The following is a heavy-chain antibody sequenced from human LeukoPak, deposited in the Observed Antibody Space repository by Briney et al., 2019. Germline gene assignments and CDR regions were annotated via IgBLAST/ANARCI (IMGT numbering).Heavy chain of an antibody. J-gene: IGHJ4*02. D-gene: IGHD3-22*01. CDR3: ARDPSRGYESSGYYYY. CDR1: GFTFSSYG. CDR2: IRYDGSNK. V-gene: IGHV3-30*02. Sequence: SGGSLRLSCAASGFTFSSYGMHWVRQAPGKGLEWVAFIRYDGSNKYYADSVKGRFTISRDNSKNTLYLQMNSLRAEDTAVYYCARDPSRGYESSGYYYYWGQGTLVTVSS.